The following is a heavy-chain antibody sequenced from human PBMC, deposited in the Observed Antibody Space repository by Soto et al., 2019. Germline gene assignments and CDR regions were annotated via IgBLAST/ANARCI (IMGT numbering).Heavy chain of an antibody. CDR3: AKDLGLGVIAGYHHDC. CDR1: GFTFNNYA. Sequence: GGSLRLSCAASGFTFNNYAMSWVRQAPGKGLEWVSTISVSGANTYYADSVKGRFTISRDDSKNTLYLQMNSLGAEDTAVYYCAKDLGLGVIAGYHHDCWGQGTLATVSS. J-gene: IGHJ4*02. V-gene: IGHV3-23*01. CDR2: ISVSGANT. D-gene: IGHD3-9*01.